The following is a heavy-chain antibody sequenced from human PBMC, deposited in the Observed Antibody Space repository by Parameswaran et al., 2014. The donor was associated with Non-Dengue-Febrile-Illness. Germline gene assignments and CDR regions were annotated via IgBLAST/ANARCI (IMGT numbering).Heavy chain of an antibody. J-gene: IGHJ5*02. D-gene: IGHD3-3*01. CDR3: ARAAPGNDFSAGNWFDP. CDR2: INHSGST. Sequence: RWIRQPPGKGLGWIGEINHSGSTNYNPSLKSRVTISVDTSKNQFSLKLSSVTAADTAVYYCARAAPGNDFSAGNWFDPWGQGTLVTVSS. V-gene: IGHV4-34*01.